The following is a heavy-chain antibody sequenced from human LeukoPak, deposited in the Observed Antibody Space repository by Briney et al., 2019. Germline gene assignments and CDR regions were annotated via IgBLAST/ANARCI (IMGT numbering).Heavy chain of an antibody. V-gene: IGHV4-59*01. D-gene: IGHD5-12*01. CDR3: ARDRIYRSITSGGY. CDR1: GGSISSYY. Sequence: PSETLSLTCTVSGGSISSYYWSWIRQPPGKGLEWIGYIYYSGSTNYNPSLKSRVTISVDTSKNRFSLKLSSVTAEDTAVYYCARDRIYRSITSGGYWGQGTLVTVSS. CDR2: IYYSGST. J-gene: IGHJ4*02.